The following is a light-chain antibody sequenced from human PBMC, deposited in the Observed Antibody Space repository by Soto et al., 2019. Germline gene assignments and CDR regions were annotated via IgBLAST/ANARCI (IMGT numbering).Light chain of an antibody. J-gene: IGKJ1*01. Sequence: DIQMTQSPSSLSASVGDRVTITCRASQSISGYLNWYQQKPGKAPKLLIYAASSLQSGVPSRFSGSGSGTELTLTISSLQPDDFATYYCQQYNSYWTFGQGTKVDIK. V-gene: IGKV1-39*01. CDR1: QSISGY. CDR2: AAS. CDR3: QQYNSYWT.